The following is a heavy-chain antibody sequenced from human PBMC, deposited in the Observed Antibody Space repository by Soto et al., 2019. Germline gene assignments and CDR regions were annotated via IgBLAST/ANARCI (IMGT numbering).Heavy chain of an antibody. CDR2: IYYSGST. D-gene: IGHD6-13*01. V-gene: IGHV4-59*01. CDR3: ARGRIAEYFDY. Sequence: PSETLSLTCTVSGGSISSYYWSWIRQPPGKGLEWIGYIYYSGSTNYNPSLKSRVTISVDTSKNQFSLKLSSVTAADTAVYYCARGRIAEYFDYWGQGTLVTVSS. CDR1: GGSISSYY. J-gene: IGHJ4*02.